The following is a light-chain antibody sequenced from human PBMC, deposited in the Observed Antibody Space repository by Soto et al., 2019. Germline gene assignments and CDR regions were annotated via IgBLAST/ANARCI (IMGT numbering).Light chain of an antibody. CDR1: QSIGNY. Sequence: EIVLTQSPATLSLSPGERATLSCRASQSIGNYLVWYQQKPGQVPRLLIHDASNRDTGIPGRFSGSGSGTDFTLTISIIEPEDFAVYYCQQRINWPLTFGGGTKVEIK. CDR3: QQRINWPLT. J-gene: IGKJ4*01. V-gene: IGKV3-11*01. CDR2: DAS.